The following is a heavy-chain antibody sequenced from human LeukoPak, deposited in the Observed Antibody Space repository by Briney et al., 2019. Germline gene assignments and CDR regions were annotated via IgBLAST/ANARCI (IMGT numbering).Heavy chain of an antibody. CDR1: GIIITSYW. CDR2: IKQDGSEK. Sequence: GGSLRLSCAASGIIITSYWMSWIRQTPGKGLEWVANIKQDGSEKNYVDSVKGRFTIFRDNARNSLYLQMNSLRAEDTAVYYCASHSYGYNHWGQGTLVIVSS. CDR3: ASHSYGYNH. D-gene: IGHD3-16*01. J-gene: IGHJ5*02. V-gene: IGHV3-7*01.